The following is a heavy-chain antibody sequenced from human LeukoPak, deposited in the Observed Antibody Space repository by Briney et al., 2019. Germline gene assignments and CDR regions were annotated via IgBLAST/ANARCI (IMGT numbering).Heavy chain of an antibody. CDR2: ISAYNGNT. D-gene: IGHD3-9*01. CDR1: GYTFTSDG. V-gene: IGHV1-18*04. J-gene: IGHJ4*02. Sequence: GASVKVSCKASGYTFTSDGISWVRQAPGQGLEWMGWISAYNGNTNYAQKLQGRVTMTTDTSTSTAYMELRSLRSDDTAVYYCARYARYFDWLPPAYFDYWGQGTLVTVSS. CDR3: ARYARYFDWLPPAYFDY.